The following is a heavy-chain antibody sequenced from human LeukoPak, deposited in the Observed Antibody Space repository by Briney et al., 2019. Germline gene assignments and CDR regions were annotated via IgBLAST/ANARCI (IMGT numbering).Heavy chain of an antibody. J-gene: IGHJ4*02. Sequence: PSETLSLTCTVSGGSISSYYWSWIRQPPGKGLEWIGYIYYSGSTNYNPSLKSRVTISVDASKNQFSLKLSSVTAADTAVYYCAREAEGILTGSYEYYFDYWGQGTLVTVSS. D-gene: IGHD3-9*01. CDR3: AREAEGILTGSYEYYFDY. CDR1: GGSISSYY. CDR2: IYYSGST. V-gene: IGHV4-59*01.